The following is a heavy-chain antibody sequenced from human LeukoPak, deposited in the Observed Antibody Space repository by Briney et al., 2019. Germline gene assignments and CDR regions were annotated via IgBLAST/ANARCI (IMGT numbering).Heavy chain of an antibody. V-gene: IGHV3-23*01. CDR3: AKDPARVHSSDQQPDDY. CDR2: ISGGGGST. Sequence: PGGSLRLSCAASGFTFSSYTMSWVRQAPGKGLEWVSAISGGGGSTYYADSVKGRFTISRDNSKNTLYLQMNSLRAEDTAVYYCAKDPARVHSSDQQPDDYWGQGTLVTVSS. D-gene: IGHD6-13*01. J-gene: IGHJ4*02. CDR1: GFTFSSYT.